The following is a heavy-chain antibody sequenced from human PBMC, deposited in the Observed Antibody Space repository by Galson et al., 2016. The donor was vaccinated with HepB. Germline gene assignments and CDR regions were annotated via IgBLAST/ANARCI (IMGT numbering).Heavy chain of an antibody. J-gene: IGHJ6*02. CDR2: THYRSKWYN. Sequence: AISGDSVSSNSAAWSWIRQSPSRGLEWLGRTHYRSKWYNDYAVSVKSRIIVNPDTSKNQFSLQLNSVTPEDTAVYYCVEQRKGAPYGMDVWGQGTTVTVSS. CDR3: VEQRKGAPYGMDV. D-gene: IGHD1/OR15-1a*01. CDR1: GDSVSSNSAA. V-gene: IGHV6-1*01.